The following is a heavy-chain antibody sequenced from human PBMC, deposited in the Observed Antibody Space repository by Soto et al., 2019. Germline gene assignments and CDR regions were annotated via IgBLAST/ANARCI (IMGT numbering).Heavy chain of an antibody. CDR1: GYTFTSYD. CDR3: ARGLSHLRERDY. V-gene: IGHV1-8*01. Sequence: QVQLVQSGAEVKKPGASVKVSCKASGYTFTSYDINWVRQATGQGLEWMGWMNPNSGNTGYAQKFQGRVTMTRNTSISTAYRELSXLXSEDTXVYYCARGLSHLRERDYWGQGTLVTVSS. J-gene: IGHJ4*02. CDR2: MNPNSGNT. D-gene: IGHD5-12*01.